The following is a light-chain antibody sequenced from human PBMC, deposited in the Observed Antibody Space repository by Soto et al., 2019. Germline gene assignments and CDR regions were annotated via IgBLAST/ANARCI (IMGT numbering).Light chain of an antibody. Sequence: DIEMTQSPSTLSASVGDTVTITCRASQDIDIWLAWYQHKSGQAPDLLIYDASTLQTGVPSRFSGGGSGRDFSLTISGLQPDDFATYCCQQFHTSWTFGQGTRV. CDR1: QDIDIW. J-gene: IGKJ1*01. CDR3: QQFHTSWT. V-gene: IGKV1-5*01. CDR2: DAS.